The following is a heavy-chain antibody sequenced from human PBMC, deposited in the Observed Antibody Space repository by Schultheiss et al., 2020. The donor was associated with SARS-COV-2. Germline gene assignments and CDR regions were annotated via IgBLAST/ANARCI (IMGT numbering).Heavy chain of an antibody. CDR3: AKDSSSWYNHFDY. CDR2: ISGSGGST. CDR1: GFTFSIYA. D-gene: IGHD6-13*01. Sequence: GGSLRLSCAASGFTFSIYAMSWVRQAPGKGLEWVSAISGSGGSTYYADSVKGRFTISRDNSKNTLYLQMNSLRAEDTALYYCAKDSSSWYNHFDYWGQGTLVTVSS. J-gene: IGHJ4*02. V-gene: IGHV3-23*01.